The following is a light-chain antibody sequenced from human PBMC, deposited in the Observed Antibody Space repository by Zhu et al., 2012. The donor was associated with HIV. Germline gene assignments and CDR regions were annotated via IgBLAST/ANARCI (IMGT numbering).Light chain of an antibody. V-gene: IGKV3-20*01. CDR1: QTVTSRY. CDR2: GAS. CDR3: QHYSGSPPWT. J-gene: IGKJ1*01. Sequence: PGERATLSCRASQTVTSRYLAWYQQRPGQAPRLLIYGASSRATAIPDRFSGSGSGTDFTLNIDGLEPEDFAVYYCQHYSGSPPWTFGQGPRWKSN.